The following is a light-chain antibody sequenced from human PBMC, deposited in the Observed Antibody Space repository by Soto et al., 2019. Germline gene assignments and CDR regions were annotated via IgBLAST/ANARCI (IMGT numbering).Light chain of an antibody. J-gene: IGKJ5*01. CDR2: AAS. CDR3: QQSYSTPPT. Sequence: DIPMTQSPSSPSASVGDRVTLTCRASQSISSYLNWYQQKPGKAPKLLIYAASSLQSGVPSRFSGSGSGTDFTLTISSLQPEDFATYYCQQSYSTPPTFGQGTRLEIK. V-gene: IGKV1-39*01. CDR1: QSISSY.